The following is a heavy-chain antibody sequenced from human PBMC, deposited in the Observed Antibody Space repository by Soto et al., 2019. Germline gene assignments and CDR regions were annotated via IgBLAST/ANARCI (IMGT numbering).Heavy chain of an antibody. Sequence: QVQLQESGPGLVKPSQTLSLTCTVSGGSISSSGYYWSWIRQHPGKGLEWIGYIYYSGSTYYNPSLKSRVTISVDTSKNQFSLKLSSVTAADTAVYYCARVPNRMGDNYFDYWGQGTLVTVSS. D-gene: IGHD2-21*01. J-gene: IGHJ4*02. CDR3: ARVPNRMGDNYFDY. CDR1: GGSISSSGYY. CDR2: IYYSGST. V-gene: IGHV4-31*03.